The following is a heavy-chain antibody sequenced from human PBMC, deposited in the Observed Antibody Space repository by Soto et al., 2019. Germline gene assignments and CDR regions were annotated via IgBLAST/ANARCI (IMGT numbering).Heavy chain of an antibody. V-gene: IGHV1-3*05. CDR2: INPENGNA. J-gene: IGHJ4*02. D-gene: IGHD1-26*01. CDR3: ARVDGTY. Sequence: QVQLVQSGAEEKKPGASVKVSCKASGYTFTTYAIHWVRQAPGPGLEWMGWINPENGNAKYSQKFQGRLTITRDTSATTAYMELSSLRSEATAVYYCARVDGTYWGQGALVTVSS. CDR1: GYTFTTYA.